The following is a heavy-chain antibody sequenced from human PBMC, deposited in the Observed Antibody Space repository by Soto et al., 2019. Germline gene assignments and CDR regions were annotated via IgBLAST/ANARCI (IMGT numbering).Heavy chain of an antibody. D-gene: IGHD3-10*01. CDR1: GFTFSIYW. CDR2: INSDESST. CDR3: AKDAHPSNYYGSGVLPDY. V-gene: IGHV3-74*01. Sequence: PGGSLRLSCAASGFTFSIYWMHWVRQAPGKGLVWLSRINSDESSTSYADSVKGRFTISRDNAKNTLYLQMNSLRAEDTAVYYCAKDAHPSNYYGSGVLPDYWGQGTLVTVSS. J-gene: IGHJ4*02.